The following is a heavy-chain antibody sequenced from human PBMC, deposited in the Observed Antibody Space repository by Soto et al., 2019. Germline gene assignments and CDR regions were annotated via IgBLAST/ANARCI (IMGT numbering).Heavy chain of an antibody. D-gene: IGHD3-10*01. V-gene: IGHV3-23*02. Sequence: EVQLLESGGGLVLPGGSLRLSCAGSGFTPTTTPLSWVRQPPGKGLEWVATVSGTASRTYYVDSVKGRFFISRDNYKNTVTLQMYILTVYDKAVYYCATSFRYGSNWGQGTRVTVPS. CDR3: ATSFRYGSN. CDR1: GFTPTTTP. CDR2: VSGTASRT. J-gene: IGHJ4*02.